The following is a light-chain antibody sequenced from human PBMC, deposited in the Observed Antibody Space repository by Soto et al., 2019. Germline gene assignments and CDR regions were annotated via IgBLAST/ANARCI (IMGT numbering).Light chain of an antibody. Sequence: DIVMTQSPDSLAVSLGERATINCKSSQSVLYSSNNKNYLAWYQQKQGQPPKLLIYWASTRESRVPDRFSGSGSGKDFTLTISSLQAEDVAVYYCQQYYSTPYTFGQGTKLEIK. CDR2: WAS. V-gene: IGKV4-1*01. CDR1: QSVLYSSNNKNY. CDR3: QQYYSTPYT. J-gene: IGKJ2*01.